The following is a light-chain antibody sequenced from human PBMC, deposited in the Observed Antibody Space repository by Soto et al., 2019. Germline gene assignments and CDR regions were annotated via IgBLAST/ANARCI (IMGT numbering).Light chain of an antibody. J-gene: IGKJ1*01. CDR2: WAS. V-gene: IGKV4-1*01. CDR1: QSVLYSPNNKNY. Sequence: DIVMTQSPDSLAVSLGERATINCKSSQSVLYSPNNKNYLAWYQQKPGQPPKLLIYWASTRESGVPDRVSGSGFGRDFTRTSSSLQAEDGAFYYCQQYHSAPQSFGQGTKVEIK. CDR3: QQYHSAPQS.